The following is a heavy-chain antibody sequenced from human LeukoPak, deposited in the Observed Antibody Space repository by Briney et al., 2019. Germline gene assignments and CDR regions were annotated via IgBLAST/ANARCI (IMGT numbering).Heavy chain of an antibody. CDR1: GFTFSSYG. J-gene: IGHJ4*02. D-gene: IGHD3-16*02. CDR3: ARDIATRSYFDY. V-gene: IGHV3-33*01. Sequence: GGSLRLSCAASGFTFSSYGMHWVRQAPGKGLEWVAVIWYDGSNKYYADSVKGRFTISRDNSKNTLYLQKNSLRAKDTAVYYCARDIATRSYFDYWGQGTLVTVSS. CDR2: IWYDGSNK.